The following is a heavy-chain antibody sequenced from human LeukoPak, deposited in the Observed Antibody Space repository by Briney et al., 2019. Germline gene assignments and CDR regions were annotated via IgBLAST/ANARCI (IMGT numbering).Heavy chain of an antibody. CDR1: GGSISSGDYY. Sequence: PSQTLSLTCTVSGGSISSGDYYWSWIRQPPGKGLEWIGYIYYSGSTNYNPSLKSRVTISVDTSKNQFSLKLSSVTAADTAVYYCARHKPDHPFQYYFDYWGQGTLVTVSS. V-gene: IGHV4-30-4*01. CDR3: ARHKPDHPFQYYFDY. CDR2: IYYSGST. D-gene: IGHD1-14*01. J-gene: IGHJ4*02.